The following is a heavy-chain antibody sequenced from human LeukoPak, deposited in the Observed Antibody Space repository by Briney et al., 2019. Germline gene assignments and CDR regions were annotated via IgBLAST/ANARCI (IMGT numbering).Heavy chain of an antibody. D-gene: IGHD3-22*01. CDR2: INPSSGST. V-gene: IGHV1-46*03. J-gene: IGHJ4*02. CDR3: SRDMMLDDSSGYCDY. CDR1: VYTFTSYY. Sequence: GASVKVSCKASVYTFTSYYMHWVRQAPGQRLEWMGIINPSSGSTSYAQKFQGRVSMIRDMSTSTGYMELSSLRSEYTAVYYCSRDMMLDDSSGYCDYWGQGTLVTASS.